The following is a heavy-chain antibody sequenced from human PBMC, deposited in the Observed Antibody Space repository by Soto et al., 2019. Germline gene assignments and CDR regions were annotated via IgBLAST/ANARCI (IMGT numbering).Heavy chain of an antibody. J-gene: IGHJ6*02. Sequence: VASVKVSCKASGGTFSSYAISWVRQAPGQGLEWMGGIIPIFGTANYAQKFQGRVTITADESTSTAYMELSSLRSEDTAVYYCARDILEYYCYGRDVWGQGTTVTVSS. D-gene: IGHD1-1*01. CDR3: ARDILEYYCYGRDV. CDR1: GGTFSSYA. V-gene: IGHV1-69*13. CDR2: IIPIFGTA.